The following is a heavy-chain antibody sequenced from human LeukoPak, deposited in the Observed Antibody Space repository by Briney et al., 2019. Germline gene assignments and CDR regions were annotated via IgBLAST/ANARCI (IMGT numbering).Heavy chain of an antibody. D-gene: IGHD3-22*01. CDR1: GYTFTGYY. V-gene: IGHV1-2*02. CDR3: ARDRGRYYDSRGFYWGYYFDS. Sequence: ASVKVSCKASGYTFTGYYMHWVRQAPGQGVEWMGWINPNSGGTNYAQKFQGRVTMTRDTSISTAYMELSRLRSDDTAVYYCARDRGRYYDSRGFYWGYYFDSWGQGILVTVST. CDR2: INPNSGGT. J-gene: IGHJ4*02.